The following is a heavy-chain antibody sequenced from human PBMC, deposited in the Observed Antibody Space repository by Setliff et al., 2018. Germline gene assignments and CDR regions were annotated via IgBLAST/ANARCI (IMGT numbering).Heavy chain of an antibody. D-gene: IGHD6-19*01. CDR2: LNPKNNDT. Sequence: ASVKVSCKASGYTFTSYGISWVRQAPGEGLEWMGWLNPKNNDTSYAQKFLGRVTMTSDISFSTAYVELSGLRSDDTAVYYCARAKGTGWPGYWGQGTLVTVSS. J-gene: IGHJ4*02. CDR1: GYTFTSYG. V-gene: IGHV1-2*02. CDR3: ARAKGTGWPGY.